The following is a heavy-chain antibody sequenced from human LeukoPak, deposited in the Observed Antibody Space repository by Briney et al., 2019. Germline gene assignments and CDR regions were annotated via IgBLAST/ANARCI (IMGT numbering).Heavy chain of an antibody. D-gene: IGHD6-19*01. CDR1: RFSFNDYA. V-gene: IGHV3-30-3*01. Sequence: GGSLRLSCAASRFSFNDYAMPWVRHAPGKGLGGVAVISLDGSVKSYVASVNGRFTISRDNSKNTLYLQMNSLAGEDTAVYYCARDSEWLVRGRFDYWGQGTLVTVSS. CDR3: ARDSEWLVRGRFDY. J-gene: IGHJ4*02. CDR2: ISLDGSVK.